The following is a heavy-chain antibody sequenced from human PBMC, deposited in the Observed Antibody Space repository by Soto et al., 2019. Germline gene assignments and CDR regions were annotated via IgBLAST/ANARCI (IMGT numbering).Heavy chain of an antibody. J-gene: IGHJ6*02. V-gene: IGHV4-59*08. D-gene: IGHD6-19*01. Sequence: PSETLSLTCTVSGGSISSYYWSWIRQPPGKGLEWIGYIYYSGSTNYNPSLKSRVTISVDTSKNQFSLKLSSVTAADTAVYYCARLVVAGTLYYYGMDVWGQGTTVTVSS. CDR3: ARLVVAGTLYYYGMDV. CDR2: IYYSGST. CDR1: GGSISSYY.